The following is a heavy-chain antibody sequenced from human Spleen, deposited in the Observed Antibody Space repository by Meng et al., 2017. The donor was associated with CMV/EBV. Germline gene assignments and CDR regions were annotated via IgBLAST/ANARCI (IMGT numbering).Heavy chain of an antibody. CDR3: ARDFGDGVFGVVDY. D-gene: IGHD3-3*01. CDR2: ISSSSSYI. Sequence: SGFTFSSYSMNWVRRAPGKGLEWVSSISSSSSYIYYADSVKGRFTISRDNAKNSLYLQMNSLRAEDTAVYYCARDFGDGVFGVVDYWGQGTLVTVSS. CDR1: GFTFSSYS. J-gene: IGHJ4*02. V-gene: IGHV3-21*01.